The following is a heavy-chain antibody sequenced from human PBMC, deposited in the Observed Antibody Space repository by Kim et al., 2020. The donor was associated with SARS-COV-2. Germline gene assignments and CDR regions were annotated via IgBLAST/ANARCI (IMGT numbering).Heavy chain of an antibody. CDR2: ISSTSIYT. V-gene: IGHV3-11*05. Sequence: GGSLRLSCAASGFTFRDYYMTWIRQAPGKGLEWVSYISSTSIYTKYADSVKGRFTISRDNAKNSLYLQMNSLRVEDTAVYYCARDEWLWGQGTLVTVSS. CDR1: GFTFRDYY. D-gene: IGHD6-19*01. J-gene: IGHJ4*02. CDR3: ARDEWL.